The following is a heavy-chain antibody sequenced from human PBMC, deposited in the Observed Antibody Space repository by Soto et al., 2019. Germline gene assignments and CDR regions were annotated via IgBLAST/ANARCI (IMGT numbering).Heavy chain of an antibody. CDR1: GYTFTNYA. CDR2: INAGNGNT. V-gene: IGHV1-3*01. D-gene: IGHD2-2*01. J-gene: IGHJ3*02. Sequence: QVQLVQSGAEVKKPGASVKVSCKASGYTFTNYAMHWVRQAPGQRPEWMGWINAGNGNTKFSQRVQGTVTITTDTSANIAYMELSSLTSEDTAVYYGAKAGFCSTTSCSDAFDILGQGTMVTVSS. CDR3: AKAGFCSTTSCSDAFDI.